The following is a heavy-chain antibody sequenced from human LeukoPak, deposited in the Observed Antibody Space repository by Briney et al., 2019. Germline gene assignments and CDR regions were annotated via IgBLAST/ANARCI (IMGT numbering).Heavy chain of an antibody. D-gene: IGHD5-24*01. J-gene: IGHJ4*02. Sequence: GWSLRLSCAASGFTFSSYSMNWVRQAPGKGLEWVSSISSSSSYIYYADSVKGRFTISRDNAKNSLYLQMNSLRAEDTAVYYCAPGGGYNYLGVYWGQGTLVTVSS. CDR2: ISSSSSYI. CDR1: GFTFSSYS. CDR3: APGGGYNYLGVY. V-gene: IGHV3-21*01.